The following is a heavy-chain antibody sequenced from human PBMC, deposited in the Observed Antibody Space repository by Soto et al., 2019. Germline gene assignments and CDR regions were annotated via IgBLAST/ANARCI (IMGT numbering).Heavy chain of an antibody. CDR1: GGSISSYY. Sequence: PSETLSLTCTVSGGSISSYYWSWIRQPPGKGLEWIGYIYYSGSTNYNPSLKSRVTISVDASKNQFSLKLSSVTAADTAVYYCARVNSDYSDYQLGVTYFYYFDHWGQGTLVTVSS. V-gene: IGHV4-59*01. J-gene: IGHJ4*02. CDR2: IYYSGST. CDR3: ARVNSDYSDYQLGVTYFYYFDH. D-gene: IGHD4-17*01.